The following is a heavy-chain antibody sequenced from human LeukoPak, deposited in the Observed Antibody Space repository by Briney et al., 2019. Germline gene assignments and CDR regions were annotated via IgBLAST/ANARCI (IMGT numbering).Heavy chain of an antibody. CDR2: INPNSGGT. J-gene: IGHJ4*02. V-gene: IGHV1-2*02. D-gene: IGHD2-2*01. CDR3: ARALIFRAAMDLDY. CDR1: GYTFTGYY. Sequence: GASVKVSCKASGYTFTGYYMHWVRQAPGQGLEWMGWINPNSGGTNYAQKFQGRVTMTRDTSISTAYMELSRLRSDDTAVYYCARALIFRAAMDLDYWGQGTLVTVSS.